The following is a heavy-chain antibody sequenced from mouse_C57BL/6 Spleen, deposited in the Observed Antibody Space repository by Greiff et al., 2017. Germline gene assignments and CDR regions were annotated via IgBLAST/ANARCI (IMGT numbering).Heavy chain of an antibody. Sequence: EVPLVESGGGLVQPKGSLTLSCAASGFSFNTYAMNWVRQAPGKGLEWVARIRSKSNNYATYYADSVKDRFTISRDDSESMLYLQMNNLKTEDTAMYYCVRHGGYYDYGGFYFDYGGKGTTLTVSS. J-gene: IGHJ2*01. D-gene: IGHD2-4*01. CDR3: VRHGGYYDYGGFYFDY. CDR1: GFSFNTYA. CDR2: IRSKSNNYAT. V-gene: IGHV10-1*01.